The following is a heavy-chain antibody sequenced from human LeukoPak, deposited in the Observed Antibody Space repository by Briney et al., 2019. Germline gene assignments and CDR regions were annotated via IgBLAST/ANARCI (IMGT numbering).Heavy chain of an antibody. J-gene: IGHJ4*02. CDR2: INPNSGGT. CDR1: GYTFTGYY. Sequence: ASVKVSCKASGYTFTGYYMHWVRQAPGQGLVWMGWINPNSGGTSYAQKFQGRVTMTRDTSISTAYMELSRLRSDDTAVYYCARDGTTVVTEGFDYWGQGTLVTVSS. CDR3: ARDGTTVVTEGFDY. V-gene: IGHV1-2*02. D-gene: IGHD4-23*01.